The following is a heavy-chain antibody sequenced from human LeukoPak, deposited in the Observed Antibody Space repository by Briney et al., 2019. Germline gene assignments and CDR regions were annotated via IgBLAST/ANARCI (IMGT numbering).Heavy chain of an antibody. Sequence: ASVKVSCKASGYTFTSYAMNWVRQAPGQGFEWMSIINPSDGSTTYSQKFQGRVTMTRDTSTSTVYMELSSLRSEDTAVYFCARVRDGYNDAYDIWGQGTMVTVSS. CDR2: INPSDGST. V-gene: IGHV1-46*01. D-gene: IGHD5-24*01. CDR3: ARVRDGYNDAYDI. CDR1: GYTFTSYA. J-gene: IGHJ3*02.